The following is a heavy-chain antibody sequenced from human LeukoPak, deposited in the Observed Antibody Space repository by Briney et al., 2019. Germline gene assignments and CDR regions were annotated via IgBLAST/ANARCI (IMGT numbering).Heavy chain of an antibody. V-gene: IGHV3-30-3*01. CDR3: ARDYGGTQDY. CDR1: GFTFSSYA. J-gene: IGHJ4*02. Sequence: GGSLRLSCATSGFTFSSYAMHWVRQAPGKGLEWVAVISYDGSNKYYADSVKGRFTISRDNSKNTLYLQMNSLRAEDTAVYYCARDYGGTQDYWGQGTLVTVSS. D-gene: IGHD3-16*01. CDR2: ISYDGSNK.